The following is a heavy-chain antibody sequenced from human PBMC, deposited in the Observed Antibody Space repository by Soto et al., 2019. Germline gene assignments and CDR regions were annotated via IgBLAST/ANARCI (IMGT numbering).Heavy chain of an antibody. Sequence: PSETLSLTCTVSGGSISSYYWSWIRQPPGKGLEWIGYIYYSGSTNYNPSLKSRVTISVDTSKNQFSLKLSSVTAADTAVYYCAGYCSSTRCLNWFDPWGQGTLVTVSS. CDR2: IYYSGST. J-gene: IGHJ5*02. CDR1: GGSISSYY. V-gene: IGHV4-59*08. CDR3: AGYCSSTRCLNWFDP. D-gene: IGHD2-2*01.